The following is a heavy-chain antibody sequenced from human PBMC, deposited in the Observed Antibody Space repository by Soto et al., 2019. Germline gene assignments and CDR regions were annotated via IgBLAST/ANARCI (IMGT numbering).Heavy chain of an antibody. J-gene: IGHJ6*02. D-gene: IGHD3-3*01. V-gene: IGHV3-7*03. CDR2: IKQDGGEK. CDR3: AREGLRFLEWWGASPEGMDV. Sequence: PGGSLRLSCAASGFTFSSYWMSWVRQAPGKGLEWVANIKQDGGEKYYVDSVKGRFTISRDNAKNSLYLQMNSLRAEDTAVYYCAREGLRFLEWWGASPEGMDVWGQGTTVTVSS. CDR1: GFTFSSYW.